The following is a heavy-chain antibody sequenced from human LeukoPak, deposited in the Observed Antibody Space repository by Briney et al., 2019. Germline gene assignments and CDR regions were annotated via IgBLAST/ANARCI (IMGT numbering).Heavy chain of an antibody. CDR1: GGSFSGYF. D-gene: IGHD3-10*01. CDR2: INHSGST. J-gene: IGHJ6*03. CDR3: ARARSFGSGSYYNVIKRYYYYYYMDV. V-gene: IGHV4-34*01. Sequence: SETLSLTCAFYGGSFSGYFWNWIRQPPGKGLEWIGEINHSGSTNYNPSLKSRVTISVDTSKNQFSLKLSSVTAADTAVYYCARARSFGSGSYYNVIKRYYYYYYMDVWGKGTTVTVSS.